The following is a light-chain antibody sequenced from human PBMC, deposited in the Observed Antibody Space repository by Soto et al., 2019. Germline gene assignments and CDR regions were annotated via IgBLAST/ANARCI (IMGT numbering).Light chain of an antibody. CDR2: DVS. CDR1: SSDVGAYNY. CDR3: SSSAGIYHYLV. J-gene: IGLJ3*02. Sequence: SVLTQPRSVSGSPGQSVTISCTGTSSDVGAYNYVSWYQQHPGKAPKLMTYDVSKRPSGVPDRFSGSKSGYTASLTVSGLQTEDEAFYYCSSSAGIYHYLVFGGGTQLTVL. V-gene: IGLV2-11*01.